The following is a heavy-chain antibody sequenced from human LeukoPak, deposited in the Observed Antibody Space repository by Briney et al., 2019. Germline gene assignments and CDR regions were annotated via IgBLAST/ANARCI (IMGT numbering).Heavy chain of an antibody. J-gene: IGHJ5*02. D-gene: IGHD3-10*01. CDR2: INPNSGGT. V-gene: IGHV1-2*02. CDR1: GYTFTGYY. Sequence: ASVKVSCKASGYTFTGYYMHWVRQPPGQGLEGMGWINPNSGGTNYAQTFQGRVTMTRDTSISTAYMELSRLRSVDTAVYYCARSQFTATRGAFDPWGQGTLVTVSS. CDR3: ARSQFTATRGAFDP.